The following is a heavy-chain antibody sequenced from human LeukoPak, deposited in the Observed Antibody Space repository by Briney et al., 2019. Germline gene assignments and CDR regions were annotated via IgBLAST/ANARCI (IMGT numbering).Heavy chain of an antibody. J-gene: IGHJ4*02. CDR2: ISWNSGSI. Sequence: GRSLRLSCAASGFTFDDCAMHWVRQAPGKGLEWVSGISWNSGSIGYADSVKGRFTISRDNAKNSLYLQMNSLSVEDTAVYYCARIPHYWGQGALVTVSS. CDR3: ARIPHY. V-gene: IGHV3-9*01. CDR1: GFTFDDCA. D-gene: IGHD2/OR15-2a*01.